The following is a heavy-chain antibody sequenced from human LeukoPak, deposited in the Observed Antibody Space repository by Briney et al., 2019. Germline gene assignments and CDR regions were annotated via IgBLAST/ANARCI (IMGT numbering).Heavy chain of an antibody. V-gene: IGHV1-2*02. J-gene: IGHJ6*03. CDR1: GYTFTRYY. Sequence: ASVKVSCKASGYTFTRYYMHWVRQAPGQGLEWMGWINPNSGGTNYAQKFQGRVTMTRDTSISTAYMELSRLRSDDTAVYYCARSVYGYYYCYMDVWGKGTTVTVSS. CDR3: ARSVYGYYYCYMDV. D-gene: IGHD2-8*01. CDR2: INPNSGGT.